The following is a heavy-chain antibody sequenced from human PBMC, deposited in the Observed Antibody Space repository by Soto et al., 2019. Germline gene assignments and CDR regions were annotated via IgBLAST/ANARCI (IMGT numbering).Heavy chain of an antibody. V-gene: IGHV4-38-2*02. CDR1: GYSISGGYY. CDR3: ARLSHPRYYCDY. J-gene: IGHJ4*02. CDR2: VFHSGNT. Sequence: SETLSLTCTVSGYSISGGYYWGWFRQPPGAGLEWMGSVFHSGNTFYNASLRSRLTISVDTSKNQISLKLSSLTDTDTAIYYCARLSHPRYYCDYWGQGTLVTVS.